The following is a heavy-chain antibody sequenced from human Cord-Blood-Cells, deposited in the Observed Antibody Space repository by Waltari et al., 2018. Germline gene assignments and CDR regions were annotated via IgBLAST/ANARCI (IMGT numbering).Heavy chain of an antibody. V-gene: IGHV3-7*01. CDR3: ARDRVGADAFDI. CDR2: IKQDRSEK. CDR1: GFTCSSYW. D-gene: IGHD1-26*01. J-gene: IGHJ3*02. Sequence: EVQLVESGGGLVQPGGSLRLSCAASGFTCSSYWMSWVRQAPGKGLEWVANIKQDRSEKYYVDSVKGRFTISRDNAKNSRYLQMNSLRAEDTAVYYCARDRVGADAFDIWGQGTMVTVSS.